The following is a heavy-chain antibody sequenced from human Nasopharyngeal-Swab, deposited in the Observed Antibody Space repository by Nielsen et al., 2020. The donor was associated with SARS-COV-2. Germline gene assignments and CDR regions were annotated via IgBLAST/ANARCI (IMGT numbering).Heavy chain of an antibody. J-gene: IGHJ3*02. V-gene: IGHV1-18*01. CDR1: GYTFTGYG. CDR2: TSAYNDNT. D-gene: IGHD3-22*01. CDR3: ARWDPGYYYDSSGPYAFDI. Sequence: ASVMVSCKAAGYTFTGYGISWVRQAPGQGLEGMVWTSAYNDNTNYSQKPQGSVTMTTDTSTSTAYMELRSLRSDDTAVYYCARWDPGYYYDSSGPYAFDIWGQGTMVTVSS.